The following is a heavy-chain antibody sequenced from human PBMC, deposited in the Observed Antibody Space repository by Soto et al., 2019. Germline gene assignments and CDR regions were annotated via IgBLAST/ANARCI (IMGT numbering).Heavy chain of an antibody. Sequence: SETLSLTCTVSGGSISSSSYYWGWIRQPPGKGLEWIGSIYYSGSTYYNPSLKSRVTISVDTSKNQFSLKLSSVTAADTAVYYCARRIEMATITLSHWFDPWGQGTLVTVSS. V-gene: IGHV4-39*01. D-gene: IGHD5-12*01. CDR1: GGSISSSSYY. CDR2: IYYSGST. CDR3: ARRIEMATITLSHWFDP. J-gene: IGHJ5*02.